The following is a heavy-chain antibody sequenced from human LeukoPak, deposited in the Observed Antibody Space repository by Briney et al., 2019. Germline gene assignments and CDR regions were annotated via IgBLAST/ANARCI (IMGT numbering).Heavy chain of an antibody. D-gene: IGHD4-11*01. V-gene: IGHV1-2*02. Sequence: ASVKVSCKASGYTFTADYLYWVRQAPGKGLGWVGFINPVHGGTDYGPKPQGRVTVTRDPSITTTYTEVTRLRRDDTALYYWARLTGRKLDLWGQGTLVTVSS. CDR3: ARLTGRKLDL. CDR2: INPVHGGT. J-gene: IGHJ5*02. CDR1: GYTFTADY.